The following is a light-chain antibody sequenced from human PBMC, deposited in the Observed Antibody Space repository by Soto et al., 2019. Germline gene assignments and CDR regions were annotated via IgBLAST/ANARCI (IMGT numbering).Light chain of an antibody. CDR2: GAS. CDR3: QQYGSPPWT. Sequence: EIVLTQSPGTLSLSPGERATLSCRASRSVSSSYLAWYQQKPGQAPRLLIYGASSRATGIPDRFSGSGSGTDFTLTISRLEPEDFAVYYCQQYGSPPWTFGQGTKVEIK. J-gene: IGKJ1*01. V-gene: IGKV3-20*01. CDR1: RSVSSSY.